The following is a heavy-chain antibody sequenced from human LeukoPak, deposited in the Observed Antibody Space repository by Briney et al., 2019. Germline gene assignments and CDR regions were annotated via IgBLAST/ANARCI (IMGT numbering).Heavy chain of an antibody. Sequence: GGSLRLSCTASGFTFSSYARYWVRQAPGKGLEWVSGIFGSGGSAHYAESVKGRFTISRDNSKNTAWLQMNSLTAEDTAVYYCGKTTTGYSSGRYPAWPVDYWGQGTLVTVSS. CDR2: IFGSGGSA. D-gene: IGHD6-19*01. J-gene: IGHJ4*02. V-gene: IGHV3-23*01. CDR1: GFTFSSYA. CDR3: GKTTTGYSSGRYPAWPVDY.